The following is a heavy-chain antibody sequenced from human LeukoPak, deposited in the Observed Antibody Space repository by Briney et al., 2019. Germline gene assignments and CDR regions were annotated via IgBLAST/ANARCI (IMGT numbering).Heavy chain of an antibody. CDR1: GYTFTSYY. J-gene: IGHJ6*03. CDR3: ARGRVVTAIHTYYYYYMDV. D-gene: IGHD2-21*02. V-gene: IGHV1-46*01. CDR2: INPSGGST. Sequence: ASVKVSCKASGYTFTSYYMHWVRQAPGQGLEWMGIINPSGGSTNYAQKFQGRVTITADESTSTAYMELSSLRSEDTAVYYCARGRVVTAIHTYYYYYMDVWGKGTTVTISS.